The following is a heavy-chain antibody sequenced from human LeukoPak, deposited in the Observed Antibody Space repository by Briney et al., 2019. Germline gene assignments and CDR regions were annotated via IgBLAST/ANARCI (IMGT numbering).Heavy chain of an antibody. D-gene: IGHD2-2*02. Sequence: ASVKVSCKASGYTFTGYYMHWARQAPGQGLEWMGWINPNSGGTNYAQKFQGRVTMTRDTSISTAYMELSSLRSEDTAVYYCARVAAEVVGVPGAIGFGWLRRDYYYMDVWGKGTTVTVSS. J-gene: IGHJ6*03. V-gene: IGHV1-2*02. CDR3: ARVAAEVVGVPGAIGFGWLRRDYYYMDV. CDR1: GYTFTGYY. CDR2: INPNSGGT.